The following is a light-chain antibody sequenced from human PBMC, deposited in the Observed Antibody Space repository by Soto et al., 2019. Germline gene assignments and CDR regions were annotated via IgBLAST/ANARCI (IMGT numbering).Light chain of an antibody. CDR2: DAS. Sequence: DFQMTQSPSTLSASVGDRVTITCRASQNIRSRLAWFQQKPGKAPKLLIYDASSLAAGVPSRFSGSGSGTDFTLTISSLQPDDFASYYCQQYSSSTTFGQGTKVDIK. J-gene: IGKJ1*01. V-gene: IGKV1-5*01. CDR1: QNIRSR. CDR3: QQYSSSTT.